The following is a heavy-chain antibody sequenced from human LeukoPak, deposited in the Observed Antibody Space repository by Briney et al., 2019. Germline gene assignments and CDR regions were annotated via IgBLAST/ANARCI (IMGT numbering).Heavy chain of an antibody. CDR1: TFTFSSYG. V-gene: IGHV3-30*18. D-gene: IGHD4-17*01. Sequence: GGSLRLSCAASTFTFSSYGMHWVRQAPGKGLEWVAVISYDGSNKYYADSVKGRFTISRDNSKNTLYLQMNSLRAEDTAVYYCAKDGGYGDSLNPGEYYGMDVWGQGTTVTVSS. CDR2: ISYDGSNK. J-gene: IGHJ6*02. CDR3: AKDGGYGDSLNPGEYYGMDV.